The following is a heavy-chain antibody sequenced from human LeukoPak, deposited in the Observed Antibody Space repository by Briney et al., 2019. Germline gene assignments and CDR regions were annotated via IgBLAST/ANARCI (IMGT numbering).Heavy chain of an antibody. CDR2: INPSGGST. CDR1: GYTFTSYY. CDR3: ARDLGYYYGSGSYSHFDY. D-gene: IGHD3-10*01. J-gene: IGHJ4*02. V-gene: IGHV1-46*01. Sequence: GASVKVSCKASGYTFTSYYMHWVRQAPGQGLEWMGIINPSGGSTSYAQKFQGRVTMTRDTSTSTVYMELSSLRSEDTAVYYCARDLGYYYGSGSYSHFDYWGQGTLVTVSS.